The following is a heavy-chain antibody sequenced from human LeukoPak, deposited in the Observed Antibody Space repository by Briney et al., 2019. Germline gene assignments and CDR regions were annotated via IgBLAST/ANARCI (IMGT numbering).Heavy chain of an antibody. D-gene: IGHD3-22*01. CDR2: FDSEEGEA. CDR1: RYTLTELF. Sequence: ASVKVSCKVSRYTLTELFVHWVRQTPGKGLEGMGSFDSEEGEALYAQKFQGRVTMTEDTSTDTAYMELSTLGSEDTAVYYCATQTDSRGYTYWGQGTQVAVTP. V-gene: IGHV1-24*01. J-gene: IGHJ4*02. CDR3: ATQTDSRGYTY.